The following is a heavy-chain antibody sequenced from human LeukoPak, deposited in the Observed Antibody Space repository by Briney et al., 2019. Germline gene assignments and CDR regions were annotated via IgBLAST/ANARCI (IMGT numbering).Heavy chain of an antibody. CDR2: IWYDGSNK. D-gene: IGHD2-2*01. CDR1: GFTFSSYG. CDR3: AKTVGVSTSAGFDY. V-gene: IGHV3-33*06. Sequence: GGSLRLSCAASGFTFSSYGMHWVRQAPGKGLEWVAVIWYDGSNKYYADSVKGRFTNSRDNSKNTLYLQMNSLRAEDTAVYYCAKTVGVSTSAGFDYWGQGTLVTVSS. J-gene: IGHJ4*02.